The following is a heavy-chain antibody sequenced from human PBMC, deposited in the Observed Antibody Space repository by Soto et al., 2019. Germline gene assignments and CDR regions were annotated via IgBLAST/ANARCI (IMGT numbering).Heavy chain of an antibody. J-gene: IGHJ4*02. CDR3: SRGGHVDINLVEKY. CDR2: ISSGSVYI. Sequence: ESGGGLVKPGGSLRVSCAASGFSFSDYRVKWVRQAPGKGLEWVSSISSGSVYIYFADSLKGRFTISRDNAKNSLFLQMNTLRAEDTAVYYFSRGGHVDINLVEKYWGQGTLVTVSS. V-gene: IGHV3-21*01. CDR1: GFSFSDYR. D-gene: IGHD5-12*01.